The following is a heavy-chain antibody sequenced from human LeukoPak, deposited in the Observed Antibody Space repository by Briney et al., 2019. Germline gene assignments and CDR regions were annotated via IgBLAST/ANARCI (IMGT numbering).Heavy chain of an antibody. CDR2: IFHSGST. J-gene: IGHJ4*02. V-gene: IGHV4-4*02. CDR3: ASLQVGDRGTYYYDSSGYMGGSRFDY. CDR1: GGSIISSHW. Sequence: PSETLSLTCAVSGGSIISSHWWTWVRQPPGKGLEWIGEIFHSGSTDYNPSLKSRVTISVDKSKNQFSLKLSSVTAADTAVYYCASLQVGDRGTYYYDSSGYMGGSRFDYWGQGTLVTVSS. D-gene: IGHD3-22*01.